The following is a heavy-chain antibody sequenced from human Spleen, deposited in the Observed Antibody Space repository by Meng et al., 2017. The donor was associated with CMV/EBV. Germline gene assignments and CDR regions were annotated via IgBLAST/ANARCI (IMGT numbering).Heavy chain of an antibody. Sequence: LTCTVSGGSISSSSYYWGWIRQPPGKGREWIGSIYYSGSTYYNPSLKSRVTISVDTSKNQFALKLSSVTAADTAVYYCASIVATIVNWGQGTLVTVSS. CDR3: ASIVATIVN. V-gene: IGHV4-39*01. J-gene: IGHJ4*02. D-gene: IGHD5-12*01. CDR1: GGSISSSSYY. CDR2: IYYSGST.